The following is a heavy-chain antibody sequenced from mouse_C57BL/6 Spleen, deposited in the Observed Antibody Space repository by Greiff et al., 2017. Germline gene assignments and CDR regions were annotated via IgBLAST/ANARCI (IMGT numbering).Heavy chain of an antibody. CDR3: ARSDSGGYFDV. Sequence: QVQLQQSGAELVRPGASVKLSCKASGYTFTDYYINWVKQRPGQGLEWIARIYPGSGNTYYNEKFKGKDTLTAEKSSSTAYMQLSSLTSEDSAVYFCARSDSGGYFDVWGTGTTVTVSS. CDR1: GYTFTDYY. V-gene: IGHV1-76*01. D-gene: IGHD6-1*01. CDR2: IYPGSGNT. J-gene: IGHJ1*03.